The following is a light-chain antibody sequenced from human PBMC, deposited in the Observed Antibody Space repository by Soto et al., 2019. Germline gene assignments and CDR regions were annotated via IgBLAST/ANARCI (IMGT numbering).Light chain of an antibody. CDR1: QGIRSY. CDR2: AAS. Sequence: IQLTQSPSSLSASVGDRVTITCRASQGIRSYLAWYQQKPGKAPKLLIYAASTLQSGVPSRFSGSGSGTDFTLTISRLQPEDFATYYCQQLYTYPLTFGGGTKV. V-gene: IGKV1-9*01. J-gene: IGKJ4*01. CDR3: QQLYTYPLT.